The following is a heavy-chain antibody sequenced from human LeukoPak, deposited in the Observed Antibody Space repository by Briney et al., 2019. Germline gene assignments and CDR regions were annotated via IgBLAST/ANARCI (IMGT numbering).Heavy chain of an antibody. CDR3: AKDPISQNIVVVVAATLRWFDP. CDR1: GFTFSSYA. V-gene: IGHV3-23*01. Sequence: GGSLRLSCAASGFTFSSYAMSWVRQAPGKGLEWVSAISGSGGSTYYADSVKGRFTISRDNSKSTLYLQMNSLRAEDTAVYYCAKDPISQNIVVVVAATLRWFDPWGQGTLVTVSS. CDR2: ISGSGGST. D-gene: IGHD2-15*01. J-gene: IGHJ5*02.